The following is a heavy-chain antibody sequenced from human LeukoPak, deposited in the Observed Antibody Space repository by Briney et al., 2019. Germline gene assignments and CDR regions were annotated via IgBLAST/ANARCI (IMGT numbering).Heavy chain of an antibody. J-gene: IGHJ4*02. Sequence: GGSLRLSCAASGFTFNNYVMTWVRQAPGKGLEWVSNISASAAMTYYADSVRGRFTVSRDNSNNTLYLQMSSLTAADTAVYYCAKDRSIGTYYTFDHWGQGTLVTVSS. CDR2: ISASAAMT. D-gene: IGHD1-26*01. V-gene: IGHV3-23*01. CDR1: GFTFNNYV. CDR3: AKDRSIGTYYTFDH.